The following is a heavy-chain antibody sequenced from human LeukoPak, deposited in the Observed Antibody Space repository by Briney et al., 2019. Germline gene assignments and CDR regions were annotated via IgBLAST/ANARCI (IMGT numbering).Heavy chain of an antibody. D-gene: IGHD3-10*01. Sequence: GASVKVSCKVSGYSLTDLSMHWVRQAPGKGLECMGGFDPAVGETIYEQKFQGRVTLTEDTSTDTAYMDLSSLTSEDTAVYYCATGLRGFGDFDYWGQGTLVTVSS. CDR2: FDPAVGET. J-gene: IGHJ4*02. CDR3: ATGLRGFGDFDY. CDR1: GYSLTDLS. V-gene: IGHV1-24*01.